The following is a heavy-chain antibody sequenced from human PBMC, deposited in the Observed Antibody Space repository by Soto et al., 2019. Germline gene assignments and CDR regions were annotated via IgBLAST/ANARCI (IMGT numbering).Heavy chain of an antibody. D-gene: IGHD5-12*01. J-gene: IGHJ4*02. Sequence: SETLSLTCTVSGGSVTSGRYYWSWTRQPPGKGLEWIGYIYYSGSTNYNPSLKSRVTMSVDTSKNQFSLKVSSVTAADTAVYYCARSGSGYSGYDYFDSWGQGTLVTVSS. CDR1: GGSVTSGRYY. CDR3: ARSGSGYSGYDYFDS. CDR2: IYYSGST. V-gene: IGHV4-61*01.